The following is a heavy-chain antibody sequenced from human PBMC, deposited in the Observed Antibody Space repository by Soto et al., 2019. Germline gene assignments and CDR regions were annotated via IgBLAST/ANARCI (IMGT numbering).Heavy chain of an antibody. CDR1: GFTFSSSD. CDR2: TSFDGSSG. CDR3: AKSPPAVAGYFDY. J-gene: IGHJ4*02. D-gene: IGHD6-19*01. V-gene: IGHV3-30*18. Sequence: GGSLKLSCAASGFTFSSSDMHWVRPAPGKGLEWVAVTSFDGSSGYYADSVRGRFTISRDNSNNTLYLQMNSLRAEDTAVYYCAKSPPAVAGYFDYWGQGTLVTVSS.